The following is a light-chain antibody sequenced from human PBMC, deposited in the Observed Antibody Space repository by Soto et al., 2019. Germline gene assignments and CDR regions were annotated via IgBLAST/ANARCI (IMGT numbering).Light chain of an antibody. Sequence: DIVLTQSPDSLAVSLGERATINCKSSQSVLYSSNNKNYLAWYQQKPGQPPKLLIYWASTRESGVPDRFSGSGAVTDFTLTISSLQAEDVAVYYCQQYYSTPLLTFGGGTKVEIK. CDR1: QSVLYSSNNKNY. CDR2: WAS. J-gene: IGKJ4*01. CDR3: QQYYSTPLLT. V-gene: IGKV4-1*01.